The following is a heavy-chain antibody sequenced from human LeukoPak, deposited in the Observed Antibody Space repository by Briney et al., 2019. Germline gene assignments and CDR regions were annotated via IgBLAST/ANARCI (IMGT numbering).Heavy chain of an antibody. CDR1: GFTFSDYS. D-gene: IGHD6-19*01. CDR2: ISRSSRHV. V-gene: IGHV3-21*01. Sequence: GGSLRLSCAASGFTFSDYSMNWVRQAPGKGLEWVSSISRSSRHVYYAGSVKGRFTISRDNAKNSLYLQMNSLRAEDTAVYYCAKDQGIAVAGHHFDYWGQGTLVTVSS. J-gene: IGHJ4*02. CDR3: AKDQGIAVAGHHFDY.